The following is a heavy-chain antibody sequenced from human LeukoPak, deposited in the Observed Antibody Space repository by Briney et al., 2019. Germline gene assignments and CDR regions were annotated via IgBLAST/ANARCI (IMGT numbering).Heavy chain of an antibody. CDR2: IWSDDRNK. V-gene: IGHV3-33*01. D-gene: IGHD4-23*01. J-gene: IGHJ4*02. Sequence: GGSLRLSCAASGFTFSSYGMHWVRQAPGKGLEWVALIWSDDRNKYYADSVKGQFTISRDNSRNTLYLQMNSLRAEDTAVYYCARDYGGDAGLDSWGQGTLVTVSS. CDR1: GFTFSSYG. CDR3: ARDYGGDAGLDS.